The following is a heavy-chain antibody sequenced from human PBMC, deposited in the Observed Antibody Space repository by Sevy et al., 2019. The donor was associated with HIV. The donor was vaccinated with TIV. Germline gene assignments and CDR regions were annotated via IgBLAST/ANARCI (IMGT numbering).Heavy chain of an antibody. D-gene: IGHD4-17*01. Sequence: GGFLRLSCAASGFTFSDYYMSWIRQAPGKGLEWISYISGSDSTIYYSDSVKGRFTISRDNARNSLYLQMNSLRAEDTAVYYCARDHVKDGDLGYYYYYAFDVWGHGTTVTVSS. V-gene: IGHV3-11*01. CDR2: ISGSDSTI. CDR1: GFTFSDYY. J-gene: IGHJ6*02. CDR3: ARDHVKDGDLGYYYYYAFDV.